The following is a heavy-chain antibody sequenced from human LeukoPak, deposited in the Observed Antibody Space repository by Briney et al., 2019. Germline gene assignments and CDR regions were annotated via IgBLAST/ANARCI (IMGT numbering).Heavy chain of an antibody. CDR2: IYSGGTT. CDR3: AKTRDGYKTHYYYYYMDV. V-gene: IGHV3-23*03. CDR1: GFTFSSYG. J-gene: IGHJ6*03. Sequence: GGTLRLSCAASGFTFSSYGMSWVRQAPRKGLEWVSVIYSGGTTYYADSIKGRFTISRDNSKNTLYLQMNSLRAEDTAVCYCAKTRDGYKTHYYYYYMDVWGKGTTVTISS. D-gene: IGHD5-24*01.